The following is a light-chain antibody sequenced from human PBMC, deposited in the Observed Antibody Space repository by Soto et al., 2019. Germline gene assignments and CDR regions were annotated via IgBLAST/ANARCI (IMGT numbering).Light chain of an antibody. CDR3: CSYAGSYV. CDR1: SSDVGGYKY. CDR2: DVS. Sequence: QSALTQPRSVSGSPGQTVTISCTGTSSDVGGYKYVSWYQQHPGKAPKLTIYDVSKRPSGVPDRFSGSKSGNTASLTISGLQTEHEADYYCCSYAGSYVFGTGTKVTVL. V-gene: IGLV2-11*01. J-gene: IGLJ1*01.